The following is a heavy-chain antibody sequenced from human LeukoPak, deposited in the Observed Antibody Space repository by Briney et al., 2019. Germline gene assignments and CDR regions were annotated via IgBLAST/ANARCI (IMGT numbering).Heavy chain of an antibody. J-gene: IGHJ4*02. CDR1: GFTFSSYS. D-gene: IGHD2-15*01. CDR3: TRNGRSLDY. Sequence: PGGSLRLSCAASGFTFSSYSMNWVRQAPGKGLEWVANIKVDGSEKNYVDSVRGRFTISRDNAKNSLYLQMNSLRAEDTAVYYCTRNGRSLDYWGQGTLVTVSS. CDR2: IKVDGSEK. V-gene: IGHV3-7*02.